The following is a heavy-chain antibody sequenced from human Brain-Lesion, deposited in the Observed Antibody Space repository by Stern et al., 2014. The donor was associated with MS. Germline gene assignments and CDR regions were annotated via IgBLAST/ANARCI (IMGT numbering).Heavy chain of an antibody. J-gene: IGHJ6*02. Sequence: HVQLVQSGAEVKKPGASLKVSCKASGYTFTGYYMYLVRQAPGHGLAWMGGINPNSGGTHYAQKFQGRVTMTRDTSITTAYMELSRLRSDDTAVYYCARGYYGSGRPQKGMDVWGQGTTVTVSS. V-gene: IGHV1-2*02. CDR1: GYTFTGYY. CDR2: INPNSGGT. CDR3: ARGYYGSGRPQKGMDV. D-gene: IGHD3-10*01.